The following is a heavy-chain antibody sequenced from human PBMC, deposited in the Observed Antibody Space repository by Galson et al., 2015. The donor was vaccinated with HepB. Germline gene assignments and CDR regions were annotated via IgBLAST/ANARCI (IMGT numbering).Heavy chain of an antibody. Sequence: SVKVSCKASGYTFTGYYMHWVRQAPGQGLEWMGRSNPNSGGTNYAQKFQGRVTLTRDTSITTAYMELSRLRSDDTAVYYCARDLGPVRGFDLWGRGTLVTVSS. CDR3: ARDLGPVRGFDL. CDR2: SNPNSGGT. V-gene: IGHV1-2*06. J-gene: IGHJ2*01. D-gene: IGHD3/OR15-3a*01. CDR1: GYTFTGYY.